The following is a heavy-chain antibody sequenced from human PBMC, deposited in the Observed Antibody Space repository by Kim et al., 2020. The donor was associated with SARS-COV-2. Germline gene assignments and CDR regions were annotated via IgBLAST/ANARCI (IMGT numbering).Heavy chain of an antibody. J-gene: IGHJ1*01. D-gene: IGHD2-21*01. V-gene: IGHV4-39*01. CDR2: LSYSGRT. CDR1: GDSITGSTYY. Sequence: SETLSLTCTVSGDSITGSTYYWGWVRQPPGKGLEWIGSLSYSGRTYYNLSLKSRVTLFVDSSKNQFTLKLSSVTAADTAVYLCVRHGYTHFPPGVIAHWG. CDR3: VRHGYTHFPPGVIAH.